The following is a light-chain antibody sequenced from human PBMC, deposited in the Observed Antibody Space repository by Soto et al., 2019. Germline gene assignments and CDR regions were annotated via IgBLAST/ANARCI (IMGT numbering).Light chain of an antibody. Sequence: QSVLTQPPSVSEAPRQRVTISCSGSSSNIGNNVVNWYQQLPGKAPKLLIYYDDLLPSGVSDRFSGSKSGTSASLTISGLQSEDEADYCCAAWDDRMKGVVFGGATQLTVL. CDR3: AAWDDRMKGVV. CDR1: SSNIGNNV. V-gene: IGLV1-36*01. J-gene: IGLJ2*01. CDR2: YDD.